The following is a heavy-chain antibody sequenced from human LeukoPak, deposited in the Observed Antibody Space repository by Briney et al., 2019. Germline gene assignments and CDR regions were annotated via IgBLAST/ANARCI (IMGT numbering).Heavy chain of an antibody. J-gene: IGHJ4*02. Sequence: VSVKVSCKASGYTFTNYGVSWVRQAPGQGLEWMGWISTYNGNTNYAQKLQGRVTMTTDTSTSTAYMELRSLRSDDTAVYYCARDSYDILTGYSDYWGQGTLVTVSS. D-gene: IGHD3-9*01. CDR1: GYTFTNYG. CDR3: ARDSYDILTGYSDY. V-gene: IGHV1-18*01. CDR2: ISTYNGNT.